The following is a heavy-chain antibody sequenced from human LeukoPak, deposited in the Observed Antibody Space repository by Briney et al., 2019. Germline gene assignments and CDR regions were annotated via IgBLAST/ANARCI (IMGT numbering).Heavy chain of an antibody. CDR2: ISNSGGST. D-gene: IGHD3-10*01. J-gene: IGHJ4*02. CDR3: AKRASGSGTSLYYFDY. CDR1: GXTFSRYA. Sequence: GGSLRLSWAASGXTFSRYAMSWVRQAPGKGLEWVSVISNSGGSTFYADSVKGRFTISRDNSKNTLYLQMNSLRAEDTAVYYCAKRASGSGTSLYYFDYWGQGTLVTVSS. V-gene: IGHV3-23*01.